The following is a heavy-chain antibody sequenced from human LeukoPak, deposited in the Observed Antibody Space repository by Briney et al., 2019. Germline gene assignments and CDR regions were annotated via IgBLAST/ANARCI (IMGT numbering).Heavy chain of an antibody. CDR1: GFTVSSNY. D-gene: IGHD3-10*01. V-gene: IGHV3-53*05. CDR2: IYSGGST. Sequence: GGSLRLSCAASGFTVSSNYMSWVRQAPGKGLEWVSVIYSGGSTYYADSVKGRFTISRDNAKNSLYLQMNSLRAEDTALYYCAKDSAYYYGSGSIGDGWGQGTLVTVSS. CDR3: AKDSAYYYGSGSIGDG. J-gene: IGHJ4*02.